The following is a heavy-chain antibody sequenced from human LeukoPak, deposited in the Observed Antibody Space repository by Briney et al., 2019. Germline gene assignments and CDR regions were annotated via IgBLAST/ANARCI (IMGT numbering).Heavy chain of an antibody. CDR1: GFTFSSYA. Sequence: GRSLRLSCAASGFTFSSYAMHWVSQAPGKGLEWVAVISYDGSNKYYADSVKGRFTISRDNSKNTLYLQMNSLRAEDTAVYYCARGRTIAARAFGGVIGYYFDYWGQGTLVTVSS. J-gene: IGHJ4*02. D-gene: IGHD3-16*02. CDR2: ISYDGSNK. CDR3: ARGRTIAARAFGGVIGYYFDY. V-gene: IGHV3-30-3*01.